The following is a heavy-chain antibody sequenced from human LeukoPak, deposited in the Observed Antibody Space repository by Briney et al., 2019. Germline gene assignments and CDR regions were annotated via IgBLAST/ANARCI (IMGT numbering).Heavy chain of an antibody. CDR3: ARVVIVPAAMSWWFDP. CDR1: GGSTSSYY. V-gene: IGHV4-4*07. D-gene: IGHD2-2*01. Sequence: SETLSLTCTVSGGSTSSYYWSWIRQPAGKGLEWIGRIYTSGSTNYNPSLKSRVTMSVDTSKNQFSLKLSSVAAADTAVYYCARVVIVPAAMSWWFDPWGQGTLVTVSS. CDR2: IYTSGST. J-gene: IGHJ5*02.